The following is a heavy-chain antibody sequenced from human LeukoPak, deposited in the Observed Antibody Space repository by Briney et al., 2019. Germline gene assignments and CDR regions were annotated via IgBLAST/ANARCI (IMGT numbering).Heavy chain of an antibody. V-gene: IGHV3-11*01. CDR1: GLTFSDYY. CDR3: ARDVTYYYDSSGLGY. Sequence: GGSLRLSCAASGLTFSDYYMSWIRQAPGKGLEWVSYISSSGSTIYYADSVKGRFTISRDNAKNSLYLQMNSLRAEDTAVYYCARDVTYYYDSSGLGYWGQGTLVTVSS. CDR2: ISSSGSTI. D-gene: IGHD3-22*01. J-gene: IGHJ4*02.